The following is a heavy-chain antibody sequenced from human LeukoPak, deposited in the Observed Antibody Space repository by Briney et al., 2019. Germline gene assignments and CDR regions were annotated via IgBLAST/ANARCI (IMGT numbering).Heavy chain of an antibody. CDR3: ARDVVEGGRDWFDP. CDR1: GFTFSSYS. J-gene: IGHJ5*02. Sequence: GGSLRLSCAASGFTFSSYSMNWVCQAPGKGLEWVSSISSSSSYIYYADSVKGRFTISRDNAKNSLYLQMNSLRAEDTAVYYCARDVVEGGRDWFDPWGQGTLVTVSS. D-gene: IGHD2-15*01. V-gene: IGHV3-21*01. CDR2: ISSSSSYI.